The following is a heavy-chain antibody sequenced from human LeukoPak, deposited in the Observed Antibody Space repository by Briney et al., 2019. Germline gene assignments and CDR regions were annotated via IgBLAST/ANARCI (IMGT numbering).Heavy chain of an antibody. CDR1: GFAFSNYG. CDR3: ARDFPPGYSSSWTGPWDH. Sequence: PGGSQRLSCAASGFAFSNYGMNWVRQAPGKGLEWVSSISAQTSTIYYADSVKGRFTISRDNAKNSLHLQMNSLRVEDTAVYYCARDFPPGYSSSWTGPWDHWGQGTLVTVSS. V-gene: IGHV3-21*01. CDR2: ISAQTSTI. J-gene: IGHJ4*02. D-gene: IGHD6-13*01.